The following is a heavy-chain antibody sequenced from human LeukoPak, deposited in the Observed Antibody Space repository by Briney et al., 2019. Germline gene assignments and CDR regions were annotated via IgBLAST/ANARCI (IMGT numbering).Heavy chain of an antibody. J-gene: IGHJ6*03. CDR1: GGSFSGYY. D-gene: IGHD3-16*01. CDR3: AATYYDYVWGRFEDYYYYMDV. Sequence: PSETLSLTCAVYGGSFSGYYWNWIRLPPGKGLERIGEINDSGDTNYTPSLKSRVTISVDTSKNQFSLKLSSVTAADTAVYYCAATYYDYVWGRFEDYYYYMDVWGKGTTVTVSS. CDR2: INDSGDT. V-gene: IGHV4-34*01.